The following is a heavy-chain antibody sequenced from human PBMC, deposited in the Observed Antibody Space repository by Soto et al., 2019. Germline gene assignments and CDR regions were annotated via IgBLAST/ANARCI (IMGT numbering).Heavy chain of an antibody. Sequence: GWSLRLSCAASGFSFSAYAMNWVRQAPGKGLQWVSGLVGSGGDKNYADSVRGRFTVSRDNSKNTLYLQMNNLRDEDTAVYYCAEDLIANNGVWEAFDMWGRGTKVTVSS. CDR2: LVGSGGDK. D-gene: IGHD2-8*01. CDR1: GFSFSAYA. J-gene: IGHJ3*02. V-gene: IGHV3-23*01. CDR3: AEDLIANNGVWEAFDM.